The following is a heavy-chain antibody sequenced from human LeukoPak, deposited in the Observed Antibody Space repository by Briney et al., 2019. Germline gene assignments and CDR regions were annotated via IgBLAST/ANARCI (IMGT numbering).Heavy chain of an antibody. Sequence: PGGSLRLSCAASGFTFSSYEMNWVRQAPGKGLEWVSAIAGSGDTTYYADSVKGRFTISRDNSKNTLYVEMNTLRAEDTAVYYCAKWGDYDILTGYYVSDFWGQGTLVTVSS. J-gene: IGHJ4*02. CDR3: AKWGDYDILTGYYVSDF. CDR1: GFTFSSYE. D-gene: IGHD3-9*01. CDR2: IAGSGDTT. V-gene: IGHV3-23*01.